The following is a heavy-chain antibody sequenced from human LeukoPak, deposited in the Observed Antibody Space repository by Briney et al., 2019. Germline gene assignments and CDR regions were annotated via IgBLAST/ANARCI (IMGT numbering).Heavy chain of an antibody. Sequence: GGSLRLSCAASGFAFSSYSMNWVRQAPGKGLEWVSSISSSSSYIYYADSVKGRFTISRDNAKNSVYLQMNSLRAEETAIYYCARDKGYSIDQWGQGTLVTVSS. J-gene: IGHJ5*02. CDR3: ARDKGYSIDQ. CDR2: ISSSSSYI. D-gene: IGHD5-18*01. CDR1: GFAFSSYS. V-gene: IGHV3-21*01.